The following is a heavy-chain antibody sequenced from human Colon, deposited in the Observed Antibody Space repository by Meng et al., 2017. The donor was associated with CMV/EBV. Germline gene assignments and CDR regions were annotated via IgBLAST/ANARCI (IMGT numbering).Heavy chain of an antibody. CDR2: IHSTGST. CDR1: GASIGSGTYY. J-gene: IGHJ4*02. CDR3: ARDTIRDGVDY. V-gene: IGHV4-31*03. Sequence: TCSVSGASIGSGTYYWSWIRQHPVKGLEWFGFIHSTGSTHYNPSLKSRVSISRDTSNNRFSLTLTSVTSADTAIYYCARDTIRDGVDYWGPGILVTVSS. D-gene: IGHD3-10*01.